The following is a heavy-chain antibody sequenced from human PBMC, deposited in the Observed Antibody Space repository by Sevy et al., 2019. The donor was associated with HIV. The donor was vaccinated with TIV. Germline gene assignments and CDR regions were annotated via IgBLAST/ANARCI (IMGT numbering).Heavy chain of an antibody. CDR3: ARADTSGLDAFDI. CDR2: IKAYNGNT. J-gene: IGHJ3*02. V-gene: IGHV1-18*01. CDR1: GYTFTSYG. Sequence: ASVKVSCKASGYTFTSYGISWVRQAPGQGLEWMGWIKAYNGNTNYAQKLQGRVTMTTDTYTSTAYMELRSLRSDDTAVYYCARADTSGLDAFDIWGQGTMVTVSS.